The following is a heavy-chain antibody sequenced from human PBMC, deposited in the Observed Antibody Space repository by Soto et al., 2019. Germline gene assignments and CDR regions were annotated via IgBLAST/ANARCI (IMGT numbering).Heavy chain of an antibody. D-gene: IGHD6-6*01. V-gene: IGHV2-5*02. Sequence: ASGPTLVNPTQTLTLTCTFSGFSLTSNDVGVGWIRQPPGKALEWLALIYWDDDKRYSPSLKSRLTITKDTSKNQVVLGMTNMDPVDTATYYCAHSRYSRSSFDYWGQGALVTVSS. CDR1: GFSLTSNDVG. CDR2: IYWDDDK. CDR3: AHSRYSRSSFDY. J-gene: IGHJ4*02.